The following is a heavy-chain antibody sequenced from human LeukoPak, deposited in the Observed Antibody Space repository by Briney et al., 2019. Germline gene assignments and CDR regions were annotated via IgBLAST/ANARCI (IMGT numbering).Heavy chain of an antibody. CDR3: ARRGDGYNWAPGY. D-gene: IGHD5-24*01. Sequence: GESLKISCKGSGYSFTSYWISWVRQMPGKGLEWMGRIDPSDSYTNYSPSFQGHVTISADKSISTAYLQWSSLKASDTAMYYCARRGDGYNWAPGYWGQGTLVTVSS. V-gene: IGHV5-10-1*01. J-gene: IGHJ4*02. CDR1: GYSFTSYW. CDR2: IDPSDSYT.